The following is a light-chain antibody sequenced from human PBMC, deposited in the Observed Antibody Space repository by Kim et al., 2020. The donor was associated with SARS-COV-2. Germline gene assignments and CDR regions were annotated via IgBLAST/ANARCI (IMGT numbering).Light chain of an antibody. Sequence: AGERDTLSRRGSDSVSSNVGLDQQKQGPATGPLIQGASTTAIGNRARLSGSGSGTEFTFTISSRQSEDVAVYSCQRYNNRGPSWTFGQGTKVEIK. V-gene: IGKV3-15*01. CDR1: DSVSSN. CDR3: QRYNNRGPSWT. J-gene: IGKJ1*01. CDR2: GAS.